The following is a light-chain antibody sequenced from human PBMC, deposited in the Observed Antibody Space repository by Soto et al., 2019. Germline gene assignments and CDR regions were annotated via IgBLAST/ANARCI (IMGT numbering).Light chain of an antibody. Sequence: QSALTQPPSVSGAPGQRVTISCTGSSSNLGAGYDVHWYQQLPGTAPKLLIYGNTNRPSGVPDRFSGSKSGTSASLAITGLQAEDEADYYCQPYDSSLGANYVFGTGTKVTVL. V-gene: IGLV1-40*01. CDR1: SSNLGAGYD. CDR3: QPYDSSLGANYV. CDR2: GNT. J-gene: IGLJ1*01.